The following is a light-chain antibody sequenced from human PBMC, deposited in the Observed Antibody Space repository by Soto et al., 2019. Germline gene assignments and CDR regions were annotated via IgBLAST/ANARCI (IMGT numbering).Light chain of an antibody. J-gene: IGKJ1*01. CDR2: DTS. CDR1: QSINKY. V-gene: IGKV1-39*01. CDR3: QQSFSAPPWT. Sequence: DIQMTQSPSSLSASLGDRVTITCRSSQSINKYSSWYHQRPGKAPKVLISDTSSLQSGVPSRFSGSGSGTDFTLTISSLQPEVFASYYCQQSFSAPPWTFGQGTKVEI.